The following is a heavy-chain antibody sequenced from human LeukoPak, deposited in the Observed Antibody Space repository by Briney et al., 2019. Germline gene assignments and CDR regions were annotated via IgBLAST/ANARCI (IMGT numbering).Heavy chain of an antibody. CDR2: INHSGST. J-gene: IGHJ4*02. CDR3: ERGRGSHGYYFDY. D-gene: IGHD1-26*01. CDR1: GGSFSGYY. V-gene: IGHV4-34*01. Sequence: SETLSLTCAVYGGSFSGYYWSWIRQPPGKGLEWIGEINHSGSTNYNPSLKSRVTISVDTSKNQFSLKLSSVTAADTAVYYCERGRGSHGYYFDYWGQGTLVTVSS.